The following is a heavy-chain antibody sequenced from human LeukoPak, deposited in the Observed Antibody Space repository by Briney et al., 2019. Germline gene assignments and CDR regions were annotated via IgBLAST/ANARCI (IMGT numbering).Heavy chain of an antibody. V-gene: IGHV3-23*01. Sequence: GGCLRLSCAASGFTFSSYAISWVRQAPGKGLEWVSAISGSGGSTYYADSVKGRFTISRHNSKNSLFLQMNSLRAGHTAVYSWTKFSNWDGGTGRDYFDYWGQGTLVTVSS. CDR2: ISGSGGST. D-gene: IGHD1-1*01. CDR3: TKFSNWDGGTGRDYFDY. CDR1: GFTFSSYA. J-gene: IGHJ4*02.